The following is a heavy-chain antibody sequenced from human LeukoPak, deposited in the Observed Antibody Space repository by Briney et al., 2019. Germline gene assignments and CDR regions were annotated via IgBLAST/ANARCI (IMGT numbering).Heavy chain of an antibody. CDR1: GGSISSSSYY. CDR2: IYYSGST. CDR3: ARGPPTIFGVVISYYYYYGMDV. V-gene: IGHV4-39*01. J-gene: IGHJ6*02. D-gene: IGHD3-3*01. Sequence: PSETLSLTCTVSGGSISSSSYYWGWIRQPPGKGLEWIGSIYYSGSTYYNPSLKSRVTISVDTSKNQFSLKLSSVTAADTAVYYCARGPPTIFGVVISYYYYYGMDVWGQGTTVTVSS.